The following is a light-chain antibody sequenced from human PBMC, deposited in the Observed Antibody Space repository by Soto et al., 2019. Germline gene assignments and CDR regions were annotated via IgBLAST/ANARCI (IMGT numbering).Light chain of an antibody. J-gene: IGLJ3*02. CDR1: SSNIGNNY. CDR3: GTWDSSVSAWV. CDR2: DDN. Sequence: QSVLTQPPSVSAAPGQKVTISCSGSSSNIGNNYVSWYQQLPGTAPKLLIYDDNKRPSGIPDRFSGSKSDTSATLGITGRLTGDEADYYCGTWDSSVSAWVFGGGTKLTVL. V-gene: IGLV1-51*01.